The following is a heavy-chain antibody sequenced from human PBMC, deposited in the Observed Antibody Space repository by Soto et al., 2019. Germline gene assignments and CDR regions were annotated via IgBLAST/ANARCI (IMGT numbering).Heavy chain of an antibody. V-gene: IGHV4-39*01. D-gene: IGHD1-7*01. CDR1: GASISSSSYY. CDR2: IYYSGST. J-gene: IGHJ6*02. Sequence: QLQLHESGPGLVKPSETLSLTCTVSGASISSSSYYWGWIRQPPGKGLEWIGSIYYSGSTYYNPSLNMRVTISFDTSTNPFSLKLSSVTAADTALYYCARLHAGTTYYYYGMDVWGQGTTVAVSS. CDR3: ARLHAGTTYYYYGMDV.